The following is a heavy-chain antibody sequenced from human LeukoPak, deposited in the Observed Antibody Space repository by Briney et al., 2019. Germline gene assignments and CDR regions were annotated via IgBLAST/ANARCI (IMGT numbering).Heavy chain of an antibody. V-gene: IGHV3-74*01. CDR2: VNSDGSST. CDR3: ARGGRQWLGSHYFDY. J-gene: IGHJ4*02. Sequence: GGSLRLSCAAPGFTFSSYWTHWVRQAPGKGLVWASRVNSDGSSTSYADSVKGRFTISRDNAENTLYLQMNSVRAEDTAVYYCARGGRQWLGSHYFDYWGQGTLVTVSS. D-gene: IGHD6-19*01. CDR1: GFTFSSYW.